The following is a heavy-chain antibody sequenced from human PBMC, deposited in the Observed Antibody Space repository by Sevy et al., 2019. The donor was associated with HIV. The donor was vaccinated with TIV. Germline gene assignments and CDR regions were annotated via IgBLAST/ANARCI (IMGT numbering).Heavy chain of an antibody. V-gene: IGHV3-30-3*01. CDR3: ARDLGRGGVAEVYGAFDI. D-gene: IGHD2-8*01. J-gene: IGHJ3*02. CDR2: ISYDGSNK. Sequence: GGSLRLSCAASGFTFSSYAMHWVRQAPGKGLEWVAVISYDGSNKYYADSVKGRFTISRDNSKNTRYLQMNSLRAEDTAVYYCARDLGRGGVAEVYGAFDIWGQGTMVTVSS. CDR1: GFTFSSYA.